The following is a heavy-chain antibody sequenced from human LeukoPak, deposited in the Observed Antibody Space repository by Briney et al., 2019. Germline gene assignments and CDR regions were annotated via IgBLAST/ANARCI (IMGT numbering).Heavy chain of an antibody. V-gene: IGHV4-30-2*01. CDR3: ARGTVITFGGVIVMQPYLDY. CDR2: IYHSGST. CDR1: GFTFDDYA. D-gene: IGHD3-16*02. J-gene: IGHJ4*02. Sequence: LRLSCAASGFTFDDYAMHWIRQPPGKGLEWIGYIYHSGSTYYNPSLKSRVTISVDRSKNQFSLKLSSVTAADTAVYYCARGTVITFGGVIVMQPYLDYWGQGTLVTVSS.